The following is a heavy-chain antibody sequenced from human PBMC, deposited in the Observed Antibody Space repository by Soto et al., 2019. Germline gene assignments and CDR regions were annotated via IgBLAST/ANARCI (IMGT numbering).Heavy chain of an antibody. Sequence: QVLLQASGPGLVKPSETLDLTCSLSGDYLGSHFWSWIRQTPGKGLEWIGYITKRMPSSYNPSLKSRVTMSLDDSKNQIFLRLTSVSAADTASYYCARHLLYTMCPDVWGDGTTVTVSS. D-gene: IGHD3-10*02. CDR2: ITKRMPS. CDR1: GDYLGSHF. J-gene: IGHJ6*04. V-gene: IGHV4-59*08. CDR3: ARHLLYTMCPDV.